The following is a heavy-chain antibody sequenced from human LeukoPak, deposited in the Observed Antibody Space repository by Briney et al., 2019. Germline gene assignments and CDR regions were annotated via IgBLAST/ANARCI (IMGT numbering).Heavy chain of an antibody. V-gene: IGHV1-18*04. J-gene: IGHJ4*02. Sequence: GASVKLSCRASGYTFTGYYMHWVRQAPGQGLEWMGWIIPIFGTANYAQKLQGRVTMTTDTSTSTAYMELRSLRSDDTAVYYCARDRMTTHGGGDYWGQGTLVTVSS. CDR2: IIPIFGTA. CDR3: ARDRMTTHGGGDY. D-gene: IGHD4-17*01. CDR1: GYTFTGYY.